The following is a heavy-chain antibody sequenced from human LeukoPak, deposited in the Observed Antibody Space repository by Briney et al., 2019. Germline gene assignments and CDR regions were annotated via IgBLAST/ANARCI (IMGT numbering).Heavy chain of an antibody. J-gene: IGHJ4*02. Sequence: SGGSLRLSCAASGFTFNNYAMSWVRQAPGKGLEWVPGVSGSGGNTYYADSVKGRFTISRDNSKSTLYLQMNGLRAEDTAVYYCAKPYSGYNTALYFFDYWGQGTLVTVSS. CDR1: GFTFNNYA. CDR3: AKPYSGYNTALYFFDY. CDR2: VSGSGGNT. D-gene: IGHD5-12*01. V-gene: IGHV3-23*01.